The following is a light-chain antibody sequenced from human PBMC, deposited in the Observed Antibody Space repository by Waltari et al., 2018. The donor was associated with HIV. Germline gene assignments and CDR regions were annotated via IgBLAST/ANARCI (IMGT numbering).Light chain of an antibody. CDR2: DVS. J-gene: IGLJ3*02. CDR3: SSYAGSSTL. V-gene: IGLV2-11*01. CDR1: SSDVGVYNF. Sequence: QSALTQPRSVSGSPGQSVTISCTGTSSDVGVYNFVSWYQQHPGKAPKLMIYDVSKRPSGVPDRFSGSKSGNTASLTISGLQAEDEADYYCSSYAGSSTLFGGGTKLTVL.